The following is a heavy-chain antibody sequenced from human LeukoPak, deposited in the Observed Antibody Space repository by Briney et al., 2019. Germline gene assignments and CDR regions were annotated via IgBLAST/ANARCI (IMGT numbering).Heavy chain of an antibody. Sequence: GGSLRLSCAASGFTVSNNYMSWVRQAPGKGLDWVSVLYSGGSTYYTDSVKGRFTISRDNSKNSLYLQMNSLRTEDTALYYCAKDGALYDILTGDYYYYYYGMDVWGQGTTVTVSS. D-gene: IGHD3-9*01. V-gene: IGHV3-53*05. CDR1: GFTVSNNY. CDR3: AKDGALYDILTGDYYYYYYGMDV. CDR2: LYSGGST. J-gene: IGHJ6*02.